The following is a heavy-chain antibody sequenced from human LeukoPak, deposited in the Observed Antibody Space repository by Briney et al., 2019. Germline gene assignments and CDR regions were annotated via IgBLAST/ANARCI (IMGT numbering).Heavy chain of an antibody. V-gene: IGHV4-38-2*02. J-gene: IGHJ4*02. CDR3: ATEREGPYGYLDY. Sequence: SETLSLTCTVSGYSISSGYYWGWIRQSPGKGLEWIGSIYHSGSAYYNPSLKSRVTISVDTSKNQFSLKLNSVSAADTAVYYCATEREGPYGYLDYWGQGSLVTVSS. CDR1: GYSISSGYY. CDR2: IYHSGSA. D-gene: IGHD4-17*01.